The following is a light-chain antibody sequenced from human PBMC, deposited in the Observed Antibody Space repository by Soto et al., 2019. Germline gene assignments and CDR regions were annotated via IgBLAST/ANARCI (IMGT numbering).Light chain of an antibody. CDR2: AAS. J-gene: IGKJ1*01. CDR1: QGIRND. Sequence: AIQMTQSPSSLSASVGDRVTITCRASQGIRNDLGWYQQKPGKAPKLLIYAASSLQSGVPSRFRGSVSGTDFTLTISSLQTEDFATYYCLQDYNYPLTFGQGTKVEIK. V-gene: IGKV1-6*01. CDR3: LQDYNYPLT.